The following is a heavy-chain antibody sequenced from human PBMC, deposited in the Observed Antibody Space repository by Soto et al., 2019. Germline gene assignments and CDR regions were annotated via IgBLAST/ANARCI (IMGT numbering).Heavy chain of an antibody. J-gene: IGHJ6*02. Sequence: ASVKVSCKASGYTFTSYAMHWVRQAPGQRLEWMGWINAGNGNTKYSQKFQGRVTITRDTSASTAYMELSSLRSEDTAVYYCAGLGNLGYYYYGMDVWGQGTTVTVSS. D-gene: IGHD7-27*01. CDR1: GYTFTSYA. V-gene: IGHV1-3*01. CDR3: AGLGNLGYYYYGMDV. CDR2: INAGNGNT.